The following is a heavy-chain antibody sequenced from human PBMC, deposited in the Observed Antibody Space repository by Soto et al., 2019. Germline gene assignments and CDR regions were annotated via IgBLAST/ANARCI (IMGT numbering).Heavy chain of an antibody. CDR2: VHYSGST. V-gene: IGHV4-30-4*01. CDR1: GGSVSSGDQY. CDR3: ARARYGYCSHGVCYTPYDFDS. D-gene: IGHD2-2*03. Sequence: QVQLQESGPGLMKPSQTLSLTCTVSGGSVSSGDQYWTWIRQPPGQGLEWIGFVHYSGSTYYNPSLQSRVSISVYRSRNRFSLNLQALTAADTAVYYCARARYGYCSHGVCYTPYDFDSWGQGTLVSVSS. J-gene: IGHJ5*01.